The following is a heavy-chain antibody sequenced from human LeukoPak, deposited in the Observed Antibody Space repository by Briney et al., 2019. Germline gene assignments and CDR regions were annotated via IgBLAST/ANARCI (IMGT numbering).Heavy chain of an antibody. V-gene: IGHV3-66*01. D-gene: IGHD2-21*02. Sequence: PGGSLRLSCAASGFTVSSNYMSWVRQAPGKGLEWVSVIYSGGSTYYADSVKGRFTISRDNSKDTLYLQMNSLRAEDTAVYYCASYCGGDCFGPLDAFDIWGQGTMVTVSS. J-gene: IGHJ3*02. CDR3: ASYCGGDCFGPLDAFDI. CDR1: GFTVSSNY. CDR2: IYSGGST.